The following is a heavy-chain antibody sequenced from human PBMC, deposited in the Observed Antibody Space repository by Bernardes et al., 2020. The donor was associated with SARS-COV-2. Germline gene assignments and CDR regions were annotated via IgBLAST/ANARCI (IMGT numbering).Heavy chain of an antibody. CDR2: IYYSGST. D-gene: IGHD2-2*01. J-gene: IGHJ2*01. Sequence: SESLSLTCTVSGGSISSISDYWGWLLQPPGKGLEWIWSIYYSGSTYYNPSLKSRVTISVDTSKNQFSLKLSSVTAAATAVYYCARLNMGGYCSSTSCYGYWYFDLWGRGTLVTVSS. V-gene: IGHV4-39*01. CDR1: GGSISSISDY. CDR3: ARLNMGGYCSSTSCYGYWYFDL.